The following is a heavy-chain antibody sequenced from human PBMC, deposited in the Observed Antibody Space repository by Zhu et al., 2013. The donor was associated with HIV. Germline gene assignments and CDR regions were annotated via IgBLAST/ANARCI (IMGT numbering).Heavy chain of an antibody. J-gene: IGHJ4*02. CDR1: GGSISSGDYY. CDR3: ARAPSTWARIDY. Sequence: QVQLQESGPGLVKPSQTLSLTCTVSGGSISSGDYYWSWIRQPPGKGLEWIGYIYHSGNTNYNPSLKSRFTISVDKPKNQFSLMLSSVTAADTAVYYCARAPSTWARIDYWAREHWSPSPQ. V-gene: IGHV4-30-4*01. D-gene: IGHD6-13*01. CDR2: IYHSGNT.